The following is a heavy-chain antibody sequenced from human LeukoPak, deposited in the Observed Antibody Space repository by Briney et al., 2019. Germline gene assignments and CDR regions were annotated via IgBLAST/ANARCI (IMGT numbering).Heavy chain of an antibody. D-gene: IGHD2-15*01. J-gene: IGHJ4*02. CDR3: AGRSVVVADEIDY. CDR2: IYYSGST. Sequence: SESLSLTCTVSGGSISSYYWSWFRQPPGKGLEWIGYIYYSGSTNYNPSLKSRVTISVDTSKNQFSLKLSSVTAADTAVYYYAGRSVVVADEIDYWGQGTLVTVSS. V-gene: IGHV4-59*01. CDR1: GGSISSYY.